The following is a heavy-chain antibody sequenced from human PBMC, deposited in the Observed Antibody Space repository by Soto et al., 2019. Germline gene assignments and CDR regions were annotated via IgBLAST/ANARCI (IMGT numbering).Heavy chain of an antibody. CDR2: ISAYNGNT. J-gene: IGHJ6*03. Sequence: ASVKVSCKASGYTFTSYGISWVRHAPGQGLEWMGWISAYNGNTNYAQKLQGRVTMTTDTSTSTAYMELRSLRSDDTAVYYCARSPNYQYYYYYMDVWGKGTTVTVSS. CDR3: ARSPNYQYYYYYMDV. V-gene: IGHV1-18*01. D-gene: IGHD1-7*01. CDR1: GYTFTSYG.